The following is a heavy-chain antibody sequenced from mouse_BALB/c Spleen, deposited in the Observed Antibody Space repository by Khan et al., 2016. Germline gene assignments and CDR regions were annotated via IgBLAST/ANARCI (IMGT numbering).Heavy chain of an antibody. V-gene: IGHV1S135*01. CDR3: PSRPLSFYPMDY. CDR1: GYSFTSYY. Sequence: VQLLQSGPELMKPGASVKISCKASGYSFTSYYMHWVKQSQGKSREWIGYSDPFNGGTSYNQKCKGKDTLNVDKSYRTAYMHLSSRKFEDCAVYYCPSRPLSFYPMDYWGQGTSVTVS. J-gene: IGHJ4*01. CDR2: SDPFNGGT.